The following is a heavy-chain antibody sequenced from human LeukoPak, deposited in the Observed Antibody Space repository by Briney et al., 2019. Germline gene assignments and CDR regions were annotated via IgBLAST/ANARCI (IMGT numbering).Heavy chain of an antibody. CDR3: VRGPSCRSMTCPYWFDP. V-gene: IGHV1-8*01. D-gene: IGHD2-2*01. J-gene: IGHJ5*02. CDR1: GYTFSNYD. Sequence: ASVKVSCKASGYTFSNYDINWVRQATGQGLEWMGWMNPSSGNTGYAHKFQDRVTMTRNTTISTAYMQLSSLNSEDTAVYYCVRGPSCRSMTCPYWFDPWGQGTLVTVSS. CDR2: MNPSSGNT.